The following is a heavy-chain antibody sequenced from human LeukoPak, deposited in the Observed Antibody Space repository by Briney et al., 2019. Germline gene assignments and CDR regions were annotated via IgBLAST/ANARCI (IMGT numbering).Heavy chain of an antibody. D-gene: IGHD2-15*01. CDR1: GFTFKLYW. J-gene: IGHJ5*02. Sequence: GGSLRLSCAASGFTFKLYWMHWVRQVPGKRPVWVSRINDDGSDAIYADSVRGRFTISRDDAKNTVYLQMNNLRAEDTAVYYCVRGGPSTWSWGQGTLVTVSS. CDR3: VRGGPSTWS. V-gene: IGHV3-74*01. CDR2: INDDGSDA.